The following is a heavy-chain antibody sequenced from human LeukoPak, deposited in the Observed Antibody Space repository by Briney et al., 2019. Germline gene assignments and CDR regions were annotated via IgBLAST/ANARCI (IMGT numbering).Heavy chain of an antibody. J-gene: IGHJ6*02. CDR2: ISGSGGST. CDR3: AKGEAIVVVPAAMRNGMDV. V-gene: IGHV3-23*01. CDR1: GFTFSSYA. D-gene: IGHD2-2*01. Sequence: PGGSLRLSCAASGFTFSSYAMSWVRQAPGKGLEWVSAISGSGGSTYYADSVKGRFTIPRDNSKNTLYLQMNSLRAEDTAVYYCAKGEAIVVVPAAMRNGMDVWGQGTTVTVSS.